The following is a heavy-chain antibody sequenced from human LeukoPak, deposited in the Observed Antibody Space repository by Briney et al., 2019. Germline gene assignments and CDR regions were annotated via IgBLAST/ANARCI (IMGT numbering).Heavy chain of an antibody. Sequence: GGSLRLSCAASGFTFSAYGMHWVRQAPGEGLEWVAVMSYEGTNKYYADSVKGRFTISRDNSKNTLYLQMNSLRAEDTAVYYCAKDVERLDYFDYCGQGTLVTVSS. CDR2: MSYEGTNK. V-gene: IGHV3-30*18. CDR3: AKDVERLDYFDY. J-gene: IGHJ4*02. CDR1: GFTFSAYG.